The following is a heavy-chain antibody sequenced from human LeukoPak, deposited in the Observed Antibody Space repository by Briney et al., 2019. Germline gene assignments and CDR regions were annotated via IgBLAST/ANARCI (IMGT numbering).Heavy chain of an antibody. Sequence: GGSLRLSCAASGFTFSSYAMSWFRQVPGQELEWVSAISGSGGSTNYADSVKGRFTISRDHSKNTLYLQMNSLRAKDTAVYYCANTRGYYGSGTQGAFDIWGQGTMVTVSS. CDR1: GFTFSSYA. CDR3: ANTRGYYGSGTQGAFDI. V-gene: IGHV3-23*01. CDR2: ISGSGGST. D-gene: IGHD3-10*01. J-gene: IGHJ3*02.